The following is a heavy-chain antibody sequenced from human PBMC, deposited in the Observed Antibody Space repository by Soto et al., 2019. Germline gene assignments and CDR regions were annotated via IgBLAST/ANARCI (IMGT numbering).Heavy chain of an antibody. CDR2: ISGSSEST. CDR3: AKPPYYYDFWSGTYYMDV. D-gene: IGHD3-3*01. V-gene: IGHV3-23*01. J-gene: IGHJ6*03. Sequence: GGSLRLSCEASGFTFTNYAMIWVRQAPGQGLEWVSAISGSSESTYYADSVKGRFTISRDNSKNTLYLQMNSLRAEDTAVYYCAKPPYYYDFWSGTYYMDVWGKGTTVTVSS. CDR1: GFTFTNYA.